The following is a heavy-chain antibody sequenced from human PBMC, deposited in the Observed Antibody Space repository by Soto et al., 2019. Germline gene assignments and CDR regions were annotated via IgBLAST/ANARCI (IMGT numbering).Heavy chain of an antibody. V-gene: IGHV1-18*04. D-gene: IGHD3-3*01. Sequence: QVQLVQSGAEVKKPGASVKVSCKASGYTFSNYGISWVRQAPGQGLEWMGWISDYNGNTNYAQKLQGRVTMTTDTTTSTAYMELRSLRSDDTAVYYCARYYFCSGYTLYYGMDVWGQGTTVTVSS. J-gene: IGHJ6*02. CDR2: ISDYNGNT. CDR1: GYTFSNYG. CDR3: ARYYFCSGYTLYYGMDV.